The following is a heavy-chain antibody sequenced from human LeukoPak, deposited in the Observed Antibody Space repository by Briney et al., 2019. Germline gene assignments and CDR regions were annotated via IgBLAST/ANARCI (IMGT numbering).Heavy chain of an antibody. V-gene: IGHV3-21*01. Sequence: GGSLRLSCAASAFTFSSYSMNWVRQAPGKGLQWVSSISSSGTYIYYADSVKGRFIISRDNAKSSLYLQMNSLRVEDTAVYYCARVPPSSGWYIFDNWGQGTLVTVSS. J-gene: IGHJ4*02. CDR3: ARVPPSSGWYIFDN. CDR2: ISSSGTYI. CDR1: AFTFSSYS. D-gene: IGHD6-19*01.